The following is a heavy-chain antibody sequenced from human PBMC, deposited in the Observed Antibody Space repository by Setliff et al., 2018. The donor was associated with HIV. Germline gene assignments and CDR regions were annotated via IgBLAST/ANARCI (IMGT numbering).Heavy chain of an antibody. CDR2: IIPMYNIP. CDR1: GGTLSNYV. V-gene: IGHV1-69*13. Sequence: GASVKVSCKTSGGTLSNYVITWVRQAPGQGLEWMGMIIPMYNIPAYAQKSQGRVTFTEDESTSTAYMELSSLSSEDTAVYYCARDQTGVAAAAFGGGSAWSDEGFDIWGQGTMVTVSS. D-gene: IGHD6-13*01. CDR3: ARDQTGVAAAAFGGGSAWSDEGFDI. J-gene: IGHJ3*02.